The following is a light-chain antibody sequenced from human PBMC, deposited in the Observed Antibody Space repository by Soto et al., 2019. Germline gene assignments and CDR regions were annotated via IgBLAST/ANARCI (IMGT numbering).Light chain of an antibody. CDR2: GAS. Sequence: EIVMTHSPATLSVFRGERASLSCRPSQSVSTSYLAWYQHKPGQAPRLLISGASSRATGIPDRFSGSESGTDFTLTISRLEPEDFAVYYCQQYGTSPPTFGQGTKVDIK. CDR1: QSVSTSY. V-gene: IGKV3-20*01. CDR3: QQYGTSPPT. J-gene: IGKJ1*01.